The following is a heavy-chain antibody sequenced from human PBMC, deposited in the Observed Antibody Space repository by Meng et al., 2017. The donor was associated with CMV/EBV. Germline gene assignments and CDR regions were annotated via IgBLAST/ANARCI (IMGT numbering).Heavy chain of an antibody. CDR3: ARVTSRVAGAFDY. CDR2: IYYSGST. V-gene: IGHV4-30-4*08. CDR1: GGSISSGDYY. J-gene: IGHJ4*02. Sequence: QGQRQRPGPGLVKPSQTLSLTCTVSGGSISSGDYYWSWIRQPPGKGLEWIGYIYYSGSTYYNPSLKSRVTISVDTSKNQFSLKLSSVTAADTAVYYCARVTSRVAGAFDYWGQGTLVTVAS. D-gene: IGHD1-14*01.